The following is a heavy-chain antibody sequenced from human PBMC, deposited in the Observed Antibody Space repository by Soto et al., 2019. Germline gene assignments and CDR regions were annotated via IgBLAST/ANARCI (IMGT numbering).Heavy chain of an antibody. CDR3: ARLTIAAAGPFDY. CDR1: GFTVSSNY. D-gene: IGHD6-13*01. V-gene: IGHV3-66*01. CDR2: IYSGGST. Sequence: GGSLRLSCAASGFTVSSNYMSWVRQAPGKGLEWVSVIYSGGSTYYADSVKGRFTISRDNSKNTLYLQMNSLRAEDTAVYYCARLTIAAAGPFDYWGQGTLVTVSS. J-gene: IGHJ4*02.